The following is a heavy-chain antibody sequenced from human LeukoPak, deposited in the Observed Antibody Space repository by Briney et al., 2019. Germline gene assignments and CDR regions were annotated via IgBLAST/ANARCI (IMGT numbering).Heavy chain of an antibody. CDR3: ATYSGAHHKTFDD. D-gene: IGHD1-26*01. Sequence: GGSLRLSCAASGFTFSSYWMSWVRQAPGKGLEWVSAISGSGGSTYYADSVKGRFTISGDHAKNSLYLQMNSLRAEDTALYYCATYSGAHHKTFDDWGQGTLVTVSS. V-gene: IGHV3-23*01. J-gene: IGHJ4*02. CDR2: ISGSGGST. CDR1: GFTFSSYW.